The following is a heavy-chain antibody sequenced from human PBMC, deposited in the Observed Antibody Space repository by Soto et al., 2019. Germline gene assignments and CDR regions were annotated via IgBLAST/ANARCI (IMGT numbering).Heavy chain of an antibody. D-gene: IGHD6-13*01. CDR3: ARDDLAAAGTGYFDY. J-gene: IGHJ4*02. CDR2: ISAYNGNT. Sequence: QVQLVQSGAEVKKPGASVKVSCKASGYTFNTYGISWVRQAPGQGLEWMGWISAYNGNTIYAQKFQGRVTMTTDTSTSTASMELRRLRSDDTAVYYCARDDLAAAGTGYFDYWGQGTLVTVSS. V-gene: IGHV1-18*01. CDR1: GYTFNTYG.